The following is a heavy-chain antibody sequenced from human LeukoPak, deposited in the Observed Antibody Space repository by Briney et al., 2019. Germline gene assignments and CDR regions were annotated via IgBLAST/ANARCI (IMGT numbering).Heavy chain of an antibody. D-gene: IGHD3-10*01. CDR3: ARHLYGSGSYYNG. J-gene: IGHJ4*02. CDR1: GTSISSYY. V-gene: IGHV4-59*08. CDR2: IFYSGST. Sequence: PSETLSLTCTVSGTSISSYYWSWIRQPPGKGLEWIGYIFYSGSTNYNPSLKSRVSMSMDTSKNQLSLQLSSVTAADTAMYCCARHLYGSGSYYNGWGQGTLVTVSS.